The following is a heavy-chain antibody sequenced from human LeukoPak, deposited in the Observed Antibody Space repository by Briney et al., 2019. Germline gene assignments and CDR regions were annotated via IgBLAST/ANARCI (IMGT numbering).Heavy chain of an antibody. CDR3: AKYDFWSGYVYYYYGMDV. D-gene: IGHD3-3*01. CDR1: GFTFSSSG. CDR2: ISYDGSNK. Sequence: GGSLRLSCAASGFTFSSSGMHWVRQAPGKGLEWVAVISYDGSNKYYADSVKGRFTISRDNSKNTLYLQMNSLRAEDTAVYYCAKYDFWSGYVYYYYGMDVWGQGTTVTVSS. J-gene: IGHJ6*02. V-gene: IGHV3-30*18.